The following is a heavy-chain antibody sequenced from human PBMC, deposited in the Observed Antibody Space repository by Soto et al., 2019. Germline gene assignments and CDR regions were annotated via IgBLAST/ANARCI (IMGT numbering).Heavy chain of an antibody. Sequence: QVQLQESGPGLVKPSETLSLTCTVSGGSISSTNNYWGWIRQPPGKGLGWFGSINYSGSTYYNLPLKSPAPISIDTSKNQYSLKMSSVTAADTAVYYCVRQAMLRGLISRRGMDVWGQGTTVTLSS. CDR3: VRQAMLRGLISRRGMDV. CDR2: INYSGST. CDR1: GGSISSTNNY. J-gene: IGHJ6*02. V-gene: IGHV4-39*01. D-gene: IGHD3-10*01.